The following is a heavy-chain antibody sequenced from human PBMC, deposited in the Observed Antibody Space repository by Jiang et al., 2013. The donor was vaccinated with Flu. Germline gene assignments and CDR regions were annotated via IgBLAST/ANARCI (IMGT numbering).Heavy chain of an antibody. Sequence: QLLESGGGVVQPGRSLRLSCAASGFTFSNYGLHWVRQAPGKGLEWVSGISWNSGSIGYADSVKGRFTISRDNAKNSLYLQMNSLRAEDTALYYCAKDGYSIGGYFDYWGQGTLVTVSS. V-gene: IGHV3-9*01. D-gene: IGHD6-19*01. CDR1: GFTFSNYG. CDR3: AKDGYSIGGYFDY. CDR2: ISWNSGSI. J-gene: IGHJ4*02.